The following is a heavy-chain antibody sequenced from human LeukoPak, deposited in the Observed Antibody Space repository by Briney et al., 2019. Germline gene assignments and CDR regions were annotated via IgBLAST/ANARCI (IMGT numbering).Heavy chain of an antibody. Sequence: GGSLRLSCAATGFTFSGYYMSWIHQAPGKGLEWVSYISSSGSTIYYADSVKGRFTISRDNPKNSLYLQMNSLRAEDTALYYCVRDVSRRIGMDVWGQGTTVTVSS. CDR3: VRDVSRRIGMDV. CDR1: GFTFSGYY. D-gene: IGHD2-15*01. J-gene: IGHJ6*02. CDR2: ISSSGSTI. V-gene: IGHV3-11*04.